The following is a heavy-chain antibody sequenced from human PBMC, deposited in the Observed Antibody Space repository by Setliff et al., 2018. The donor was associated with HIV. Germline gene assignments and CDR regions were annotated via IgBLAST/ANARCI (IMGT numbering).Heavy chain of an antibody. D-gene: IGHD1-26*01. V-gene: IGHV1-24*01. Sequence: GASVKVSCKVSGYTLTELSMHWVRQAPGKGLEWMGGFDPEDGETIYAQKFQGRVTMTEDTSTDTAYMELSSLRSEDTAVYYCARGVGINYYYYYGMDVWGQGTTVTVSS. CDR1: GYTLTELS. CDR2: FDPEDGET. CDR3: ARGVGINYYYYYGMDV. J-gene: IGHJ6*02.